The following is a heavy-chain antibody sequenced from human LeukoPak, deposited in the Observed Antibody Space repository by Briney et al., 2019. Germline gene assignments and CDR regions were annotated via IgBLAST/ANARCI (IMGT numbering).Heavy chain of an antibody. CDR1: GGSISSYY. CDR2: IYYSGST. J-gene: IGHJ4*02. CDR3: ARIQIITMVRGVIPSFFDY. Sequence: PSEALSLTCTVSGGSISSYYWSWIRQPPGKGLEWIGYIYYSGSTNYNPSLKSRVTISVDTSKNQFSLKLSSVTAADTAVYYCARIQIITMVRGVIPSFFDYWGQGTLVTVSS. V-gene: IGHV4-59*12. D-gene: IGHD3-10*01.